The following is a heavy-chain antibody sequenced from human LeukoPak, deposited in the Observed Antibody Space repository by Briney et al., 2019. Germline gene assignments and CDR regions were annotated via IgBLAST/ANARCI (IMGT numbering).Heavy chain of an antibody. J-gene: IGHJ4*02. CDR1: GFTFSSYG. D-gene: IGHD3-9*01. Sequence: GGSLRLSCAASGFTFSSYGMHWGRQAPGKGLKWVAVIWYDGSNKYYVDSVKGRFTISRDNSKNTLYLQMNSLRAEDTAVYYCARPAGDKLRYFDWLLYWGQGTLVTVSS. V-gene: IGHV3-33*01. CDR3: ARPAGDKLRYFDWLLY. CDR2: IWYDGSNK.